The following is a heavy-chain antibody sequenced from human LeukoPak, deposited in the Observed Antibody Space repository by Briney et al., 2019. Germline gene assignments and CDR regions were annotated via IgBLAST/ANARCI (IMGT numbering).Heavy chain of an antibody. J-gene: IGHJ4*02. CDR1: GYTFTSYD. CDR2: MNPNSGNT. V-gene: IGHV1-8*01. D-gene: IGHD3-10*01. CDR3: ARGQITMVRGVIRKYYFDY. Sequence: ASVKVSCKASGYTFTSYDINWVRQATGQGLEWMGWMNPNSGNTGYAQKFQGRVTMTRNTSISTAYMELSSLRSEDTAVYYCARGQITMVRGVIRKYYFDYWGQGTLVTASS.